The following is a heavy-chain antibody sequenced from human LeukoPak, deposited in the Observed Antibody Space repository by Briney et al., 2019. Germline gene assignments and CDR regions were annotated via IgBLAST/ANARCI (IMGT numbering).Heavy chain of an antibody. V-gene: IGHV4-59*12. D-gene: IGHD4-11*01. CDR2: IDYSGNT. J-gene: IGHJ4*02. CDR1: GVSISTYY. Sequence: PSETLSLTCTVSGVSISTYYWTWIRQPPGKGLEWIGNIDYSGNTKYNPSLKSRVTISVDTSKNHFSLKLSSVTAADTAVYYCARVGTYSNYAKSWYFDYWGQGTLVTVSS. CDR3: ARVGTYSNYAKSWYFDY.